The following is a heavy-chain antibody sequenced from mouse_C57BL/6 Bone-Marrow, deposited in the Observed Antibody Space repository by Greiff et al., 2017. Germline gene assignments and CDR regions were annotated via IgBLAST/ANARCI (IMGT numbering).Heavy chain of an antibody. CDR1: GYAFSSSW. CDR3: ARGLNFDV. CDR2: IYPGDGDT. J-gene: IGHJ1*03. V-gene: IGHV1-82*01. Sequence: VQLQESGPELVKPGASVKISCKASGYAFSSSWMNWVKQRPGKGLEWIGRIYPGDGDTNYNGKFKGKATLTAVKSSSTAYMQLSSLTSEDSAVYFCARGLNFDVWGTGTTVTVSS.